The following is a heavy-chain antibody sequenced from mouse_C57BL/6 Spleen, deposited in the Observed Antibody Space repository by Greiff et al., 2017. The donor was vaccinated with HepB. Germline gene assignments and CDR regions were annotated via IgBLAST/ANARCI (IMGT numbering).Heavy chain of an antibody. V-gene: IGHV7-3*01. CDR2: IRNKANGYTT. CDR1: GFTFTDYY. Sequence: EVQRVESGGGLVQPGGSLSLSCAASGFTFTDYYMSWVRQPPGKALEWLGFIRNKANGYTTEYSASVKGRFTISRDNSQSILYLQMNALRAEDSATYYCARSRSYYSNPFAYWGQGTLVTVSA. CDR3: ARSRSYYSNPFAY. D-gene: IGHD2-5*01. J-gene: IGHJ3*01.